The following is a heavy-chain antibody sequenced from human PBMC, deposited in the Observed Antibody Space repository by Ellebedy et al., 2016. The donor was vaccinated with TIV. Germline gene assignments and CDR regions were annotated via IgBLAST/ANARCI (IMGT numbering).Heavy chain of an antibody. Sequence: GGSLRLSCAASGFTFSSHWMHWVRQVPGKGLEWVANINQDGSEKYYVDSVRGRFTISRDNAKNSLYLQMNSLGADDSAVYYCATDGSYGDYRSPAHAFEFWGQGTMVTVSS. CDR2: INQDGSEK. CDR1: GFTFSSHW. D-gene: IGHD4-17*01. V-gene: IGHV3-7*01. J-gene: IGHJ3*01. CDR3: ATDGSYGDYRSPAHAFEF.